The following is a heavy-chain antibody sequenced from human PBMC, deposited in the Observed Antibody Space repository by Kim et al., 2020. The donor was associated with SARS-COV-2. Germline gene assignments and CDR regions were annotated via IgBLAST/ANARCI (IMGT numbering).Heavy chain of an antibody. D-gene: IGHD6-13*01. CDR3: AKAYSYSSSWYEDSGYY. CDR1: GFTFDDYA. Sequence: GGSLRLSCAASGFTFDDYAMHWVRQAPGKGLEWVSGISWNSGSIGYADSVKGRFTISRDHAKNSLYLQMNSLRAEDTALYYCAKAYSYSSSWYEDSGYY. J-gene: IGHJ6*01. CDR2: ISWNSGSI. V-gene: IGHV3-9*01.